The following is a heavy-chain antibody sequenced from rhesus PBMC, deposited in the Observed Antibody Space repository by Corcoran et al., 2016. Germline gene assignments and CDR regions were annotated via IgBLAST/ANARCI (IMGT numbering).Heavy chain of an antibody. Sequence: QVQLQESGPVVVKPSETLSLTCAVSGGSISDSYRWSWISQPPGKGLEWIGYIYGSSTSTHYNPSLKSRVTISKDTSKNQFSLKLSSVTAADTAVYYCARDGEYSNYVRYWYFDLWGPGTPITISS. D-gene: IGHD4-23*01. CDR1: GGSISDSYR. V-gene: IGHV4S10*01. J-gene: IGHJ2*01. CDR2: IYGSSTST. CDR3: ARDGEYSNYVRYWYFDL.